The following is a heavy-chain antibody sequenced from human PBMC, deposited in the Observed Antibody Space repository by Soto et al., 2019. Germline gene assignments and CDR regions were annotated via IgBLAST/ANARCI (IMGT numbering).Heavy chain of an antibody. J-gene: IGHJ4*02. CDR2: ISYDGSNK. V-gene: IGHV3-30-3*01. CDR1: GFTFSSYA. Sequence: GXSLRLSCAASGFTFSSYALHWFRQAPVKGLEWVAVISYDGSNKYYADSVKGRFTISRDNSKNTLYLQMNSLRAEDTAVYYCARDRAGTADYWGQGTLVTVSS. D-gene: IGHD1-1*01. CDR3: ARDRAGTADY.